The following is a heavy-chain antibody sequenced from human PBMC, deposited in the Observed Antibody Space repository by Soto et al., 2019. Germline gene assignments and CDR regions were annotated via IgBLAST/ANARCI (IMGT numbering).Heavy chain of an antibody. CDR3: AAPPLY. D-gene: IGHD6-6*01. Sequence: PETLSLTSTGSCASIMSYYWNWIRQSPGKGLEWIGYMHDIGSTSYNPSLKSRVTISVDTSRNQLSLKLTSVTAANTAVYYCAAPPLYWGQG. V-gene: IGHV4-59*01. CDR1: CASIMSYY. CDR2: MHDIGST. J-gene: IGHJ4*02.